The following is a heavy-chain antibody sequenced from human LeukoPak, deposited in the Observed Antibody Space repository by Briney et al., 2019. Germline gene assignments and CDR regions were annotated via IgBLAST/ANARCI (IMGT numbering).Heavy chain of an antibody. CDR1: GFTVSSNY. D-gene: IGHD2-21*02. V-gene: IGHV3-66*01. CDR3: ARDPAQKCGGDCEGQH. Sequence: GGSLRLSCAASGFTVSSNYMSWVRQAPGKGLEWVSVIYSGGSTYYADSVKGRFTISRDNSKNTLYLQMNSLRAEDTAVYYCARDPAQKCGGDCEGQHWGQGTLVTVSS. J-gene: IGHJ1*01. CDR2: IYSGGST.